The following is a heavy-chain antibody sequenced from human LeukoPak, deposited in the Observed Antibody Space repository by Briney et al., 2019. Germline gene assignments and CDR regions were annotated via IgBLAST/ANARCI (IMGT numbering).Heavy chain of an antibody. CDR2: IYTSGST. CDR1: GGSISSYY. CDR3: ARLEVAYNWFDP. V-gene: IGHV4-4*09. Sequence: SETLSLTCIVSGGSISSYYWSWIRQPSGKGLEWIGYIYTSGSTNYNPSLKSRVTISVDTSKNQFSLKLSSVTAADTAVYYCARLEVAYNWFDPWGQGTLVTVSS. J-gene: IGHJ5*02.